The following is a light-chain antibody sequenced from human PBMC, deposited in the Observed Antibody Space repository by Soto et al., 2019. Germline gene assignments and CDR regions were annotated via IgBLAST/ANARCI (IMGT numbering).Light chain of an antibody. CDR1: NLGSKS. V-gene: IGLV3-21*04. J-gene: IGLJ2*01. CDR2: YDS. Sequence: SYELTQPPSVSVAPGKTARITCGGNNLGSKSVHWYQQKPGQAPVLVIYYDSDRPSGIPERFSGSNAGNTATLTISRVEAWDEADYYCQVWDSSSDHVVFGGGTKVTVL. CDR3: QVWDSSSDHVV.